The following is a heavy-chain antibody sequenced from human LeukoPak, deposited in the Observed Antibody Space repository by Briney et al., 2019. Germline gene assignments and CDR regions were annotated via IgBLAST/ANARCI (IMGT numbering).Heavy chain of an antibody. Sequence: GGSLRLSCAASGFTFSSYAMHWVRQAPGKGLEWVAFIRYDGSNKYYADSVKGRFTISRDNSKNTLYLQMNSLRAEDTAVYYCAKDATYYFDYWGQGTLVTVSS. V-gene: IGHV3-30*02. CDR3: AKDATYYFDY. CDR2: IRYDGSNK. J-gene: IGHJ4*02. CDR1: GFTFSSYA.